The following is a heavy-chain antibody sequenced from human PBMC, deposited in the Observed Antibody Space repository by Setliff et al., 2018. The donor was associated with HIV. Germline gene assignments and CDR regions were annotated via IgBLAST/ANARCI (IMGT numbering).Heavy chain of an antibody. CDR2: IYYSGGT. D-gene: IGHD5-12*01. CDR1: GGSISSYY. CDR3: ARGRVDIVVTDYLDV. Sequence: SETLSLTCTVSGGSISSYYWSWIRQPPGKGLEYIGYIYYSGGTNYNPSLKSRVTISVDTSKNQFSLKLSSVTAADTAMYYCARGRVDIVVTDYLDVWGKGTTVTV. V-gene: IGHV4-59*08. J-gene: IGHJ6*03.